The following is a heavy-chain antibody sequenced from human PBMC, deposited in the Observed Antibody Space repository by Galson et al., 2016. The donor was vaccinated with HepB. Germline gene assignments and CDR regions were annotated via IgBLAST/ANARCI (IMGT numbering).Heavy chain of an antibody. Sequence: SLRLSCAASGFTFSDYAMTWVRQPPGKGLEWVSSISAGGNNIYYARSAKGRFTISRDDSKDTLYLQMKSLGAEDTAVYYCAKDPVAAAGFYLDSWGQGTLVTVSS. J-gene: IGHJ4*02. CDR3: AKDPVAAAGFYLDS. D-gene: IGHD6-13*01. CDR2: ISAGGNNI. CDR1: GFTFSDYA. V-gene: IGHV3-23*01.